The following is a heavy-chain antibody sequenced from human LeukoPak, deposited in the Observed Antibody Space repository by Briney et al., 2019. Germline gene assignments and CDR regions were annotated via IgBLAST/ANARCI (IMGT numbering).Heavy chain of an antibody. CDR3: ARRYFDWFLGAGGSLDI. CDR1: GFTFSDFW. V-gene: IGHV3-7*01. D-gene: IGHD3-9*01. J-gene: IGHJ3*02. CDR2: IKQDGSEK. Sequence: GGSLRLSCAASGFTFSDFWMTWVRQAPGKGLEWVANIKQDGSEKYSVDSVKGRFTISRANANDSVYLQMNSLRAEDTAVYYCARRYFDWFLGAGGSLDIWGQGTMVTVSS.